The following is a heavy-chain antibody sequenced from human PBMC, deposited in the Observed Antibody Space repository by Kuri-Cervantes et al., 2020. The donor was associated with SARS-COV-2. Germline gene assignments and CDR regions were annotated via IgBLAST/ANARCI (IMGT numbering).Heavy chain of an antibody. Sequence: LRLSYTVSGGSISSGSYYWSWIRQPAGKGLEWIGRIYTSGSTNYNPSLKSRVTISVDTSKNQFSLELSSVTAADTAVYYCARGGDWFDPWGQGTLVTVSS. J-gene: IGHJ5*02. CDR2: IYTSGST. V-gene: IGHV4-61*02. CDR3: ARGGDWFDP. D-gene: IGHD1-26*01. CDR1: GGSISSGSYY.